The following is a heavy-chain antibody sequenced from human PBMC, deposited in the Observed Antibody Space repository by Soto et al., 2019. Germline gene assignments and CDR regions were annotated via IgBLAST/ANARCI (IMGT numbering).Heavy chain of an antibody. CDR1: GGSISSYY. Sequence: SETLSLTCTVSGGSISSYYWSWIRQPPGKGLEWIGYIYYSGSTNYNPSLKSRVTISVDTSKNQFSLKLSSVTAADTAVYYCARHGQGTPITYYYYDSSGQPFDYWGQGTLVTVSS. D-gene: IGHD3-22*01. CDR3: ARHGQGTPITYYYYDSSGQPFDY. CDR2: IYYSGST. V-gene: IGHV4-59*08. J-gene: IGHJ4*02.